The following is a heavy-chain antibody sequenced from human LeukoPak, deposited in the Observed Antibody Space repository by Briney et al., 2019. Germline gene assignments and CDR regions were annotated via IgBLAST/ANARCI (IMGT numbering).Heavy chain of an antibody. CDR2: ISGSGGST. J-gene: IGHJ5*02. CDR1: GFTFSSYA. D-gene: IGHD1-14*01. CDR3: ARGYSRSWFDP. V-gene: IGHV3-23*01. Sequence: GGSLRLSCAASGFTFSSYAMTWVRQAPGKGLEWVSSISGSGGSTSYADSVKGRFTISRDNAKNTLYLQMNSLRAEDTAVYSCARGYSRSWFDPWGQGTLVTVSS.